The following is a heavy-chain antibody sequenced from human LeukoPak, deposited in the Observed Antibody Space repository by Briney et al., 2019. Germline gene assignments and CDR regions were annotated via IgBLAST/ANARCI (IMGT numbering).Heavy chain of an antibody. Sequence: GGSLRLSCAASGFTFSSYSMNWVRQAPGKGLEWVANIKQDGSDKNYVDSVKGRFTISRDNAKNSLYLQMNNLRAEDTALYYCAKYSGTYSNNYFDYWGQGTLVTVSS. V-gene: IGHV3-7*01. CDR3: AKYSGTYSNNYFDY. J-gene: IGHJ4*02. D-gene: IGHD1-26*01. CDR1: GFTFSSYS. CDR2: IKQDGSDK.